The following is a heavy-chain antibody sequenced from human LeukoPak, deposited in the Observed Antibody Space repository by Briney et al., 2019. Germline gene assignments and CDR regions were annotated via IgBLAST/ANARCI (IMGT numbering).Heavy chain of an antibody. J-gene: IGHJ5*02. CDR1: GYTFTGYY. CDR3: ARDPGIAAAGTGWFGP. D-gene: IGHD6-13*01. Sequence: ASVKVSCKASGYTFTGYYMHWVRQAPGQELEWMGWINPNSGGTNYAQKFQGRVTMTRDTSISTAYMELSRLRSDDTAVYYCARDPGIAAAGTGWFGPWGQGTLVTVSS. V-gene: IGHV1-2*02. CDR2: INPNSGGT.